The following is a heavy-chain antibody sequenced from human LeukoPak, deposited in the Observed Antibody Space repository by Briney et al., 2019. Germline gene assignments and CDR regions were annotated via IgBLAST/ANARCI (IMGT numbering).Heavy chain of an antibody. J-gene: IGHJ4*02. V-gene: IGHV1-8*01. CDR3: AKDEWERPYYFPY. D-gene: IGHD1-26*01. Sequence: ASVKVSCKASGYTFTSYDINWVRQATGQGLEWMGWMNTKCGNTGYAQKFQGRVTMTRNTSISTAYMELSSLRSEDTAVYYCAKDEWERPYYFPYWGQGTQVTVSS. CDR2: MNTKCGNT. CDR1: GYTFTSYD.